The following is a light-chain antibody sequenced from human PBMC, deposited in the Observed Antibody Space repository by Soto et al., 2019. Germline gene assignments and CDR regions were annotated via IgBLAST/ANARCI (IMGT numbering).Light chain of an antibody. CDR1: QSVSSSY. Sequence: EIVLTQSPGTLSLSPGEGAALSCRASQSVSSSYLAWYQQKCGQAPRLLIYGTSTRATGIPDRFSASGSGTDFTLTSSRLDHEDFAVYYCQQYDSSPTFGQGTKVEIK. J-gene: IGKJ1*01. CDR3: QQYDSSPT. CDR2: GTS. V-gene: IGKV3-20*01.